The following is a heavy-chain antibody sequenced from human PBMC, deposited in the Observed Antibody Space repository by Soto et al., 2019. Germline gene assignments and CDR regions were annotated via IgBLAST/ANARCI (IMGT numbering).Heavy chain of an antibody. J-gene: IGHJ4*02. CDR2: IYYSGST. CDR1: GGSISSYY. V-gene: IGHV4-59*12. CDR3: ATVAYCGGDCYAPNFDY. D-gene: IGHD2-21*02. Sequence: PSETLSLTCTVSGGSISSYYWSWIRQPPGKGLEWIGYIYYSGSTNYNPPLKSRVTISVDRSKNQFSLKLTSVTAADTAVYYCATVAYCGGDCYAPNFDYWGQGIQVTVSS.